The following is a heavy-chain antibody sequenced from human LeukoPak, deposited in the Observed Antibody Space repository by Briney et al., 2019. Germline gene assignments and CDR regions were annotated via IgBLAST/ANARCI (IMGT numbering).Heavy chain of an antibody. CDR1: GGTFSSYA. D-gene: IGHD2-8*01. CDR2: IIPIFGTA. J-gene: IGHJ6*02. CDR3: AIKRRCRYYGMDV. V-gene: IGHV1-69*13. Sequence: SVKVSCKASGGTFSSYAISWVRQAPGQGLEWMGGIIPIFGTANYAQKFQGRVTITADESTSTAYMELSSLGSEDTAVYYCAIKRRCRYYGMDVWGQGTTVTVSS.